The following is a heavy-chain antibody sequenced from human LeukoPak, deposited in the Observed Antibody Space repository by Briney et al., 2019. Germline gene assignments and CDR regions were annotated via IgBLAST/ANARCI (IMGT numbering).Heavy chain of an antibody. CDR2: IIPILGIA. J-gene: IGHJ6*02. D-gene: IGHD3-10*01. V-gene: IGHV1-69*04. CDR1: GGTFSSYA. Sequence: GASVKVSCKASGGTFSSYAISWVRQAPGQGLEWMGRIIPILGIANYAQKFQGRVTITADKSTSTAYMELSSLRSEDTAVYYCARHLYGSGSYRPKYYYYGMDVWGQGTTVTVSS. CDR3: ARHLYGSGSYRPKYYYYGMDV.